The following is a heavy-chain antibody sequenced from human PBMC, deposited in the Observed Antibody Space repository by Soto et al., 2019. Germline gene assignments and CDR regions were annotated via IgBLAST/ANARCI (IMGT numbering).Heavy chain of an antibody. J-gene: IGHJ4*02. V-gene: IGHV3-48*02. CDR3: AGDLTH. CDR1: GFPFNTYA. CDR2: INSASTTT. D-gene: IGHD3-9*01. Sequence: DVQLVESGGGLVQPGGSLRLSCAASGFPFNTYAMHWVRQAPGKGLEWISYINSASTTTFHADSVKGRFTVSSDNAENSLSLQMSSLRHEDTAVYYCAGDLTHWGQGTRVTVSS.